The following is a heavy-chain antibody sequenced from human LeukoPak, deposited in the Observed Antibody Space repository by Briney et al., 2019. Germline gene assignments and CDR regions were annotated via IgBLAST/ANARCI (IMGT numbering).Heavy chain of an antibody. D-gene: IGHD5-24*01. CDR3: ARDRYGDGFAHFDY. J-gene: IGHJ4*02. Sequence: ASVKVSCKDSGYTFSTYGISWVRQDPGQGLEWMGWISTYNGNTNYAQKLQGRVTMTTDTSTSTAYMELRSLRSDDTAVYYGARDRYGDGFAHFDYWGQGALVTVSS. CDR1: GYTFSTYG. CDR2: ISTYNGNT. V-gene: IGHV1-18*01.